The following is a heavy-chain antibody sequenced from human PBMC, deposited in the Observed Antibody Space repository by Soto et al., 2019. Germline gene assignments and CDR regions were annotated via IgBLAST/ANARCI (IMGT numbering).Heavy chain of an antibody. CDR2: ISAYNGNT. V-gene: IGHV1-18*01. Sequence: QVQLVQSGAEVKKPGASVKVSGKASGYTFTSYGISWVRQAPGQGLEWMGWISAYNGNTNYAQKLQGRVTMTTDTSTSTAYMELRSLRSDDTALYYCARVISGSYPGEEYYFDYWGQGTLVTVSS. J-gene: IGHJ4*02. CDR1: GYTFTSYG. CDR3: ARVISGSYPGEEYYFDY. D-gene: IGHD1-26*01.